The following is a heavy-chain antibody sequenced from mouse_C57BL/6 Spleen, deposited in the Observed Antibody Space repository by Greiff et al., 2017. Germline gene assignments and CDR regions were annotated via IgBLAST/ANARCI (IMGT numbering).Heavy chain of an antibody. CDR2: IYPGDGDT. Sequence: VQLQESGAELVKPGASVKISCKASGYAFSSYWMNWVKQRPGKGLEWIGQIYPGDGDTNYNGKFKGKATLTADKSSSTAYMQLSSLTSEDSAVFFCARSELGRQDGFADWGQRTLVTVAA. V-gene: IGHV1-80*01. J-gene: IGHJ3*01. D-gene: IGHD4-1*01. CDR3: ARSELGRQDGFAD. CDR1: GYAFSSYW.